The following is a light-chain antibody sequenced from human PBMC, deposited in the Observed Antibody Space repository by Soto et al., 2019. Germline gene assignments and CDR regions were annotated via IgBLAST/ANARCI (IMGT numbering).Light chain of an antibody. CDR3: CSYTDSSTRVV. CDR1: SSDVGSDNL. V-gene: IGLV2-23*01. CDR2: EGS. Sequence: QSALTQPASVSGSPGQSITISCTGTSSDVGSDNLVSWYQQYPGKAPKLMLYEGSKRPSGVSNRFSGSKSGNTASLTISGLRADDEADYYCCSYTDSSTRVVFGGGTKLTVL. J-gene: IGLJ2*01.